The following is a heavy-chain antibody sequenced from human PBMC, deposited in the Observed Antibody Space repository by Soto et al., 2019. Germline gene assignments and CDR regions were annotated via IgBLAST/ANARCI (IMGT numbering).Heavy chain of an antibody. J-gene: IGHJ5*02. CDR1: GGSFSGYY. V-gene: IGHV4-34*01. D-gene: IGHD3-22*01. Sequence: SETLSLTCAVYGGSFSGYYWSWIRQPPGKGLEWIGEINHSGSTNYNPSLKSRVTISVDTSKNQFSLKLSSVTAADTAVYYCARRAYYYDSSGYPKRYNWFDPWGQGTLVTVSS. CDR2: INHSGST. CDR3: ARRAYYYDSSGYPKRYNWFDP.